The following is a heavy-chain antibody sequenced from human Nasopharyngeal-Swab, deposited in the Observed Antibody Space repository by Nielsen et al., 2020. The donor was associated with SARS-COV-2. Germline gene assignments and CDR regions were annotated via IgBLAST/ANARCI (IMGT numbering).Heavy chain of an antibody. J-gene: IGHJ4*02. CDR3: VRSGSWYYFDY. CDR2: IYYNGNT. CDR1: GDSIAYSTFY. D-gene: IGHD6-13*01. V-gene: IGHV4-39*01. Sequence: SETLSLTCTVSGDSIAYSTFYWGWIRQPPGKGLEWIGNIYYNGNTYQNPSLKSRLTISVDKSKNQFSLQLSSVTAADTAVYYCVRSGSWYYFDYWAQGTQVTVSS.